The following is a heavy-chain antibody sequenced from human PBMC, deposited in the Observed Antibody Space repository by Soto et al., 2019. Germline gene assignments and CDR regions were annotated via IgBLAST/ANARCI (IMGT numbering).Heavy chain of an antibody. CDR1: GYSFTSYW. V-gene: IGHV5-10-1*01. D-gene: IGHD3-10*01. Sequence: GESLKISCTGSGYSFTSYWISWVRQMPGKGLEWMGRIDPSDSYTNYSPSFQGHVTISADKSISTAYLQWSSLKASDTAMYYCARHRTTMVYYGMDVWGQGTTVTVSS. J-gene: IGHJ6*02. CDR3: ARHRTTMVYYGMDV. CDR2: IDPSDSYT.